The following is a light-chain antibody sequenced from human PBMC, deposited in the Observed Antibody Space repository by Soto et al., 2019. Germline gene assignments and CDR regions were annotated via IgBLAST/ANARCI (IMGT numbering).Light chain of an antibody. CDR1: SSNIGNNY. CDR3: GTWDSSLSAGV. CDR2: DNN. J-gene: IGLJ2*01. Sequence: QSVLTQPPSVSAAPGQTVTISCSGSSSNIGNNYVSWYQQLPGTAPKLLIYDNNKRPSGIPDRFSGSKSGTSATLGITGLQTGDDADYYCGTWDSSLSAGVLGGGTKLTVL. V-gene: IGLV1-51*01.